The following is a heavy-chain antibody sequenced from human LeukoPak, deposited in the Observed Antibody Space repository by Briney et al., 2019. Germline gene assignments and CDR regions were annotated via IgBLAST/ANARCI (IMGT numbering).Heavy chain of an antibody. Sequence: ASVKVSCKASGYTFTSYGISWVRQAPGQGLEWVGWISLANGNTNYAQKLQGRVTMTTDTSTSTAYMELRSLISDDTAVYYCARDGSSSWHNLWGQGTLVTVSS. CDR3: ARDGSSSWHNL. D-gene: IGHD6-13*01. V-gene: IGHV1-18*01. J-gene: IGHJ4*02. CDR1: GYTFTSYG. CDR2: ISLANGNT.